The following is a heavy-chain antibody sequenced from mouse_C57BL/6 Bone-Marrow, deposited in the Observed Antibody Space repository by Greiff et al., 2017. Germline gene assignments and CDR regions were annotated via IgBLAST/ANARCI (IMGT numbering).Heavy chain of an antibody. D-gene: IGHD1-1*01. J-gene: IGHJ1*03. CDR1: GYTFTSYW. V-gene: IGHV1-69*01. CDR2: IYPSDSYT. Sequence: QVQLQQPGAELVMPGASVKLSCKASGYTFTSYWMHWVKQRPGQGLEWIGEIYPSDSYTNYNQKFKGKSTLTVDKSSSTAYMQLSSLTSEDSAVYYGARIELLRSYWCFDVWGTGTTVTVSS. CDR3: ARIELLRSYWCFDV.